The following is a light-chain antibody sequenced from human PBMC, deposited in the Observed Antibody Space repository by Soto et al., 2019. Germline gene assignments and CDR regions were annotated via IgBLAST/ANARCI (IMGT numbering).Light chain of an antibody. J-gene: IGKJ3*01. Sequence: DIQMTQSPSSLSASVGDTVTITCRASQDISSSLAWYQQKAGKVPDLLIYGASTLQSGVPSHFSGSGSGTDFTLTISSLQPEDVATYYCQEYHSPPFTFGPGTKVEMK. CDR2: GAS. V-gene: IGKV1-27*01. CDR1: QDISSS. CDR3: QEYHSPPFT.